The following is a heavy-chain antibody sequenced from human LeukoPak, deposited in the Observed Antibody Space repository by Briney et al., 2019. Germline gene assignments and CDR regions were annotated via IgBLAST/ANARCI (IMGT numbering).Heavy chain of an antibody. Sequence: ASVKVSCKASGYTFTSYGISWVRQAPGQGLEWMGWISAYNGNTNYAQKLQGRVTMTTDTSTSTAYMELRSLRSEDTAVYYCARGKGYCSSTSCHGGFDPWGQGTLVTVSS. CDR3: ARGKGYCSSTSCHGGFDP. D-gene: IGHD2-2*01. V-gene: IGHV1-18*01. J-gene: IGHJ5*02. CDR2: ISAYNGNT. CDR1: GYTFTSYG.